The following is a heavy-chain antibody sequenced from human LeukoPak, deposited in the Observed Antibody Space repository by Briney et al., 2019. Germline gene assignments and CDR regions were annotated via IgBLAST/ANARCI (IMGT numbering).Heavy chain of an antibody. V-gene: IGHV3-48*03. CDR3: ARWDYYGSGSYQEDY. CDR2: ISSSGSTI. CDR1: GFTFSSYE. Sequence: PGGSLRLSCAASGFTFSSYEMNWVRQAPEKGLEWVSYISSSGSTIYYADSVKGRFTISRDNAKNSLYLQMNSLRAEDTAVYYCARWDYYGSGSYQEDYWGQGTLVTVSS. J-gene: IGHJ4*02. D-gene: IGHD3-10*01.